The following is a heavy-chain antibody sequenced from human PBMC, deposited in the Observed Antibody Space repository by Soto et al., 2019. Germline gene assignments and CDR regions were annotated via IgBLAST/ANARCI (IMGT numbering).Heavy chain of an antibody. J-gene: IGHJ4*02. Sequence: EVQLLESGGQLVQPGGSLRLSCAASGLTFPTSAMSWVRQAPGKGLEWVSTFTASGSALYADSVKGRFTISRDNSQNILHLEMNSLRVEDTAVYYCAREFGPWSPNYDYWGQGTLVTVSS. CDR1: GLTFPTSA. V-gene: IGHV3-23*01. D-gene: IGHD3-10*01. CDR2: FTASGSA. CDR3: AREFGPWSPNYDY.